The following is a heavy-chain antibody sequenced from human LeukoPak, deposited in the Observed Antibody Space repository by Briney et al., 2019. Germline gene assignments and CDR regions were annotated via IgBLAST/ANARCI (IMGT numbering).Heavy chain of an antibody. CDR1: GGSISSGSYY. CDR3: ARLDWSNWCFDL. D-gene: IGHD3/OR15-3a*01. Sequence: PSETLSLTCAVSGGSISSGSYYWGWIRQPPGKGLEWIGSIYYTGSTYYNPSLKSRVTISVDTSKNQFSLNLSSVTAADTAVYYCARLDWSNWCFDLWGRGTLVIVPS. J-gene: IGHJ2*01. V-gene: IGHV4-39*01. CDR2: IYYTGST.